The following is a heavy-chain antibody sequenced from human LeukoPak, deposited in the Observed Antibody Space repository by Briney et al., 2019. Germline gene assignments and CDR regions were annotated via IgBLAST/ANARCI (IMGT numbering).Heavy chain of an antibody. CDR2: ISYDGSNK. V-gene: IGHV3-30*18. J-gene: IGHJ4*02. Sequence: PGGSLRLSCAASGFTFSSYGMHWVRQAPGKGLEWVAVISYDGSNKYYADSVKGRFTISRDNSKNTLYLQMNSLRAEDTAVYYCAKLPIYDSSGYTDYWGQGTLVTVSS. D-gene: IGHD3-22*01. CDR1: GFTFSSYG. CDR3: AKLPIYDSSGYTDY.